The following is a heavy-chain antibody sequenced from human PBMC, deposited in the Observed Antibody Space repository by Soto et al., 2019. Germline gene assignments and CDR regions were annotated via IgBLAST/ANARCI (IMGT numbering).Heavy chain of an antibody. J-gene: IGHJ5*02. Sequence: QITLKESGPTLVKPTQTLTLTCTFSGFSLSTSGVGVGWIRQPPGKALEWLALIYWDDDKRYSPSLKSRLTLTKDTSKNQVVLTMTNMDPVDTATYYCAHVIMIVVVTGVNWFDPWGQGTLVTVSS. CDR1: GFSLSTSGVG. CDR3: AHVIMIVVVTGVNWFDP. CDR2: IYWDDDK. V-gene: IGHV2-5*02. D-gene: IGHD3-22*01.